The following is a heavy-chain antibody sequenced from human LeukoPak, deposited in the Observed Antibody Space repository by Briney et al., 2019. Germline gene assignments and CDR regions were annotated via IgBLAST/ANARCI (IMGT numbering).Heavy chain of an antibody. CDR3: AKSGYRSSWHLHFDY. D-gene: IGHD6-13*01. V-gene: IGHV3-30*18. J-gene: IGHJ4*02. CDR1: GFTFSNYG. CDR2: ISYDGSNE. Sequence: GGSLGLSCAASGFTFSNYGMHWVRQAPGKGLEWVAVISYDGSNEYYADSVKGRFTISRDNSKNTLYLQMNSLRAEDTAVYYCAKSGYRSSWHLHFDYWGQGTLVTVSS.